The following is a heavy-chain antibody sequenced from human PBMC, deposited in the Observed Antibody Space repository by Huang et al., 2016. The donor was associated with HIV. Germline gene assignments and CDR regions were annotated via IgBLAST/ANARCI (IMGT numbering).Heavy chain of an antibody. J-gene: IGHJ5*02. CDR1: GGTFSSYA. Sequence: QVQLVQSGAEVKKPGSSVRVSCEASGGTFSSYAINWVRQAPGQGLEWMGCIIPIVGTPNYAQKFQGRVTITADESTSTAYMELSSLRSDDTAVYYCARDRKYDNAWYWFDPWGQGTLVTVSS. CDR2: IIPIVGTP. CDR3: ARDRKYDNAWYWFDP. V-gene: IGHV1-69*01. D-gene: IGHD1-1*01.